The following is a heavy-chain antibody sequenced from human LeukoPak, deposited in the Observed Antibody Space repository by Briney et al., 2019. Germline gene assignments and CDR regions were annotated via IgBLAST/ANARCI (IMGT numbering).Heavy chain of an antibody. J-gene: IGHJ3*02. CDR3: ARETMITFGGVIALDAFDI. CDR1: GFTFSSYW. D-gene: IGHD3-16*02. Sequence: GGCLRLSCAASGFTFSSYWMSWVRQAPGKGLEWVANIKQDGSEKYYVDSVKGRFTISRDNAKNSLYLQMNSLRAEDTAVYYCARETMITFGGVIALDAFDIWGQGTMVTVSS. CDR2: IKQDGSEK. V-gene: IGHV3-7*01.